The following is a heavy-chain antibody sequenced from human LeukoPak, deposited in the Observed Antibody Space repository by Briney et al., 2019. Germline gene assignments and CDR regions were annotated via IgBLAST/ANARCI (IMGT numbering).Heavy chain of an antibody. Sequence: GESLKIPCKASGYRFNNYWIAWVRQLPGKGLEWMGLIYPGDSDTRYSPSFQGQVTISADKSLTTAYLQWSSLRASDTAMYYCARHLDAIQLALDVWGQGTTVTVSS. CDR1: GYRFNNYW. CDR3: ARHLDAIQLALDV. J-gene: IGHJ6*02. D-gene: IGHD3-3*01. CDR2: IYPGDSDT. V-gene: IGHV5-51*01.